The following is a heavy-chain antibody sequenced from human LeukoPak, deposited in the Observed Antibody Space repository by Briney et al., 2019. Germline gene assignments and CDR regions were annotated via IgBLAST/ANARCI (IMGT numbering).Heavy chain of an antibody. CDR1: GYTFTSYY. CDR3: ARDALEMATSLNYFDY. D-gene: IGHD5-24*01. V-gene: IGHV1-46*01. Sequence: GASVKVSCKASGYTFTSYYIHWVRQAPGLGLEGMGIINPSGGSTIYSQKFQGRVTMTRDTSTSTVYMELSSLRSEDAAVYYCARDALEMATSLNYFDYWGQGTLVTVSS. CDR2: INPSGGST. J-gene: IGHJ4*02.